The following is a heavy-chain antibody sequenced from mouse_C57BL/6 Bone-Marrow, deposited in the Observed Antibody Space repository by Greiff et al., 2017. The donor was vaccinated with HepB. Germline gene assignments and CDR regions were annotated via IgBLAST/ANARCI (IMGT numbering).Heavy chain of an antibody. Sequence: VKLQESGAELARPGASVKLSCKASGYTFTSYGISWVKQRTGQGLEWIGEIYPRSGNTYYNEKFKGKATLTADKSSSTAYMELRSLTSEDSAVYFCARWDYSNYDWYFDVWGTGTTVTVSS. D-gene: IGHD2-5*01. CDR2: IYPRSGNT. V-gene: IGHV1-81*01. J-gene: IGHJ1*03. CDR1: GYTFTSYG. CDR3: ARWDYSNYDWYFDV.